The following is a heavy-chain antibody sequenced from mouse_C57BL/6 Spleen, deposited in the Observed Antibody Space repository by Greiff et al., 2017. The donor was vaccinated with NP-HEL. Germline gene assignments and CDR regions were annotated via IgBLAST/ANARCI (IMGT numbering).Heavy chain of an antibody. CDR1: GYTFTSYG. CDR3: ARFDYERRYFDY. J-gene: IGHJ2*01. Sequence: VQLQQSGAELARPGASVKLSCKASGYTFTSYGISWVKQRTGQGLEWIGEIYPRSGNTYYNEKFKGKATLTADKSSSTAYMELRSLTSEDSAVYFCARFDYERRYFDYWGQEATLTVAS. D-gene: IGHD2-4*01. CDR2: IYPRSGNT. V-gene: IGHV1-81*01.